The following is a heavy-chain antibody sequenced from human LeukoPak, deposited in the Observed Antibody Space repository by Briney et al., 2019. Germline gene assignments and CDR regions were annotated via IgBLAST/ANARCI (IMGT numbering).Heavy chain of an antibody. CDR3: ARVGGVERDY. CDR2: INHSGST. CDR1: GGSFSGYY. V-gene: IGHV4-34*01. J-gene: IGHJ4*02. Sequence: SETLSLTCAVYGGSFSGYYWSWIRQPPGKGLEWIGEINHSGSTSYNPSLKSRVTISVDTSKNQFSLKLSSVTAADTAVYYCARVGGVERDYWGQGTLVTVSS. D-gene: IGHD3-3*01.